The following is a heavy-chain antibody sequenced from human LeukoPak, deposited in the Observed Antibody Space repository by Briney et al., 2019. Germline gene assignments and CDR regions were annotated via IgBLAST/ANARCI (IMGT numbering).Heavy chain of an antibody. CDR2: INQSGST. Sequence: PSETLSLTCAVYGGSFSGYYWSWIRQPPGKGLEWIGEINQSGSTNYNPSLKSRVTISVDTSKNQFSLKLSSVTAADTAVYYCARGYSSGWYPVYGMDVWGQGTTVTVSS. CDR1: GGSFSGYY. CDR3: ARGYSSGWYPVYGMDV. D-gene: IGHD6-19*01. V-gene: IGHV4-34*01. J-gene: IGHJ6*02.